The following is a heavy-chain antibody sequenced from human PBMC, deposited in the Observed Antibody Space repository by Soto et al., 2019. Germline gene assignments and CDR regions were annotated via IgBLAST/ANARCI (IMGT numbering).Heavy chain of an antibody. V-gene: IGHV1-18*01. CDR3: ARGRYGDY. D-gene: IGHD1-1*01. J-gene: IGHJ4*02. CDR1: GYTFTSYG. Sequence: QVHLVQSGAEVKKPGASVKVTCKASGYTFTSYGIAWVRQAPGQGLEWMGWISAHNGNTDYAQKLQGRVIVTRATSTSTAYMELRSLISDDTAVYYCARGRYGDYWGQGDLVTVSS. CDR2: ISAHNGNT.